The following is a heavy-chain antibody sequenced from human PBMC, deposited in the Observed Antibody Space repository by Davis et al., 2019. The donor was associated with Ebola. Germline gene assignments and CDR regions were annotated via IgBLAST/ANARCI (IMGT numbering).Heavy chain of an antibody. Sequence: PSETLSLTCAISGDSVSIDTAGWNWIRQSPSRGLEWLGRTYYTSKWYNHYAASVKSRTTINADTSKNEFSLQLNSVTPEDTAVYYCARGWLRTGLDIWGQGTMVIVSS. CDR3: ARGWLRTGLDI. CDR1: GDSVSIDTAG. D-gene: IGHD3/OR15-3a*01. J-gene: IGHJ3*02. V-gene: IGHV6-1*01. CDR2: TYYTSKWYN.